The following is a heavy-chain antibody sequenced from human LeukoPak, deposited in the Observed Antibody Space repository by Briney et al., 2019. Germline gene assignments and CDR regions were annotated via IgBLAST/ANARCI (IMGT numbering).Heavy chain of an antibody. CDR2: ISGSGGST. J-gene: IGHJ4*02. CDR3: ARERMNPYYYDSSALGY. D-gene: IGHD3-22*01. CDR1: GFTFSSYA. Sequence: GGSLRLSCAASGFTFSSYAMSWVRQAPGKGLEWVSAISGSGGSTYYADSVKGRFTISRDNSKNTLYLQMNSLRAEDTAVYYCARERMNPYYYDSSALGYWGQGTLVTVSS. V-gene: IGHV3-23*01.